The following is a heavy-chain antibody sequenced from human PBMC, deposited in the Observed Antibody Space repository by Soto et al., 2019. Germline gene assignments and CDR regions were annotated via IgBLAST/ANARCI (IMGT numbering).Heavy chain of an antibody. D-gene: IGHD2-15*01. J-gene: IGHJ6*02. Sequence: QVQLVQSGAEVKKPGASVKVSCKASGYTFTGYYMHWVPQAPGQGLEWMGWINPNSGGTNYAQKFQGRVTMTRDTSISTAYMELRRLRSDDTPVYYCARDDCSGGSCYSRYYYYGMDVWGQGTTVTVSS. CDR3: ARDDCSGGSCYSRYYYYGMDV. CDR1: GYTFTGYY. V-gene: IGHV1-2*02. CDR2: INPNSGGT.